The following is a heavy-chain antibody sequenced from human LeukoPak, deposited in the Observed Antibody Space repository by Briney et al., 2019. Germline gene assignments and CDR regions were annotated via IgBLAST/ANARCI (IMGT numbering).Heavy chain of an antibody. D-gene: IGHD1-7*01. CDR2: INPNSGGT. Sequence: ASVKVSCKASGYTFTGYYMHWVRQAPGQGLEWMGWINPNSGGTNYAQKFQGRVTMTRDTSISTAYMGLSRLRSDDTAVYYCARDPGITGTTCWFDPWGQGTLVTVSS. CDR1: GYTFTGYY. J-gene: IGHJ5*02. CDR3: ARDPGITGTTCWFDP. V-gene: IGHV1-2*02.